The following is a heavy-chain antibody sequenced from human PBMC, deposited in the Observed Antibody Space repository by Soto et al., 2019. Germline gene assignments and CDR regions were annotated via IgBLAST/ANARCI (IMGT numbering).Heavy chain of an antibody. CDR2: ISAYNGNT. D-gene: IGHD2-15*01. CDR1: GYTFTSYG. Sequence: ASAKVSCKASGYTFTSYGISWVRQAPGQGLEWVGWISAYNGNTNYAQKLQGRVTMTTDTSTSTAYMELRSLRSDDTAVYYCAREGYCSGGSCYLDYWGQGTLVTVSS. CDR3: AREGYCSGGSCYLDY. J-gene: IGHJ4*02. V-gene: IGHV1-18*01.